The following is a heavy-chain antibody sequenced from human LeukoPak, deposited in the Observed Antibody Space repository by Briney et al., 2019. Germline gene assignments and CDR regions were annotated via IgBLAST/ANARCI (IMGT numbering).Heavy chain of an antibody. Sequence: QPGGSLRLSCATSRFIFSSYWMTWVRRTPGRGLEWVASINQDGSDKYYVDSVKGRFTISRDNAKKSLYLEMSSLRAEDTAVYYCAHLEYCSGGSCSSPDYWGQGTLVTVSS. CDR1: RFIFSSYW. CDR3: AHLEYCSGGSCSSPDY. J-gene: IGHJ4*02. CDR2: INQDGSDK. D-gene: IGHD2-15*01. V-gene: IGHV3-7*01.